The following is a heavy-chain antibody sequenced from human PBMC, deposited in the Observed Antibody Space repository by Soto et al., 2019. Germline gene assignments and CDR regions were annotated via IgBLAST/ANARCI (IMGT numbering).Heavy chain of an antibody. CDR1: GFSFSISP. D-gene: IGHD7-27*01. Sequence: QVQLVESGGGVVQPGRSLRLSCAASGFSFSISPMHWVRQAPGKGPAWVALISSDGTNKFYADSVKGRFTISRDNSKSTLYLQVDSLRPEDAAVYYCARDPKTSGGQHWAFNYFDSWGQGTLVTVSS. CDR3: ARDPKTSGGQHWAFNYFDS. CDR2: ISSDGTNK. J-gene: IGHJ4*02. V-gene: IGHV3-30-3*01.